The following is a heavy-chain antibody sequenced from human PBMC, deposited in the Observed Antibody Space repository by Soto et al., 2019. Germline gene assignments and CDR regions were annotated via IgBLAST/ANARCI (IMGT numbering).Heavy chain of an antibody. V-gene: IGHV3-20*01. J-gene: IGHJ3*02. D-gene: IGHD6-13*01. Sequence: GGSLRLSCAASGFTFDDYGMSWVRQAPGKGLEWVSGINWNGGSTGYADSVKGRLTISRDNAKNSLYLQMNSLRAEDTALYHCARVDSSSWHRNAFDIWGQGTMVTVSS. CDR3: ARVDSSSWHRNAFDI. CDR1: GFTFDDYG. CDR2: INWNGGST.